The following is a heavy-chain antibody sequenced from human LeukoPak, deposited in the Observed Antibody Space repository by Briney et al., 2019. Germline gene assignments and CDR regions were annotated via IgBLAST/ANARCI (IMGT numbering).Heavy chain of an antibody. J-gene: IGHJ4*02. CDR3: ARTYYYDSSVNDRDDY. Sequence: SETLSLTCAASGGSISSSNWWSWVRQPPGKGLEWIGEIYHSGSTNYNPSLKSRVTISVDKSKNQFSLKLSSVTAADTAVYYCARTYYYDSSVNDRDDYWGQGTLVTVSS. V-gene: IGHV4-4*02. CDR1: GGSISSSNW. D-gene: IGHD3-22*01. CDR2: IYHSGST.